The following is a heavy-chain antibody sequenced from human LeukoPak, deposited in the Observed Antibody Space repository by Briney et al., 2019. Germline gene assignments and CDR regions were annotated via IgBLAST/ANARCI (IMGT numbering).Heavy chain of an antibody. CDR2: IRGSGGTT. J-gene: IGHJ4*02. D-gene: IGHD3-10*01. Sequence: GGSLRLSCAASGFTFSRYTMTWVRQAPGKGLEWVSAIRGSGGTTYYADSVKGRFTISRDNSKNTLYLQMNSLRAEDTAVYYCAKGVTMVRGVTFDYWGQGTLVTVSS. CDR1: GFTFSRYT. V-gene: IGHV3-23*01. CDR3: AKGVTMVRGVTFDY.